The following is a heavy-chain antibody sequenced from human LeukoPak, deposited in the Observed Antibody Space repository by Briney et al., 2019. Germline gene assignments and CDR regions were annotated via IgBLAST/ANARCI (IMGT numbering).Heavy chain of an antibody. CDR2: IRYDGSNK. CDR1: GFTFSSYG. Sequence: GGSLRLSCAASGFTFSSYGMHWVRQAPGKGLEWVAFIRYDGSNKYYADSVKGRFTISRDNSKNTLYLRMNSLRAEDTAVYYCAKDSKEWAWHGGYYYMDVWGKGTTVTVSS. CDR3: AKDSKEWAWHGGYYYMDV. V-gene: IGHV3-30*02. D-gene: IGHD3-3*01. J-gene: IGHJ6*03.